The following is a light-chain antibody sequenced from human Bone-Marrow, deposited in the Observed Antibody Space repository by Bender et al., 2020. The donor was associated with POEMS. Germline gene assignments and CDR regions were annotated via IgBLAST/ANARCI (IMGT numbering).Light chain of an antibody. V-gene: IGLV6-57*01. J-gene: IGLJ2*01. CDR1: SGTITTNY. Sequence: KFMLTQPHSVSESPGKTVTISCTRSSGTITTNYVQWFKQRPGSSPTTVIYEDYKRPSGVPDRFSGSTDSSSNSASLIISGLRAEDEADYYCQSYDGSRVVFGGGTKVTVL. CDR2: EDY. CDR3: QSYDGSRVV.